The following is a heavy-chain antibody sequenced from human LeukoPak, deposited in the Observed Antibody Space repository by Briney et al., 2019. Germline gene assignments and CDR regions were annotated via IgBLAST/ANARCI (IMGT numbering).Heavy chain of an antibody. D-gene: IGHD3-3*01. CDR2: IYYSGST. CDR1: GGSINSYY. Sequence: QPSETLSLTCTVSGGSINSYYWHWIRQSPGKGLEWIGHIYYSGSTNYNPSLKSRVTISVDTSKNQFSLKLSSVTAADTAVYYCARRDFNGWFDPLGQGSLVTVSS. V-gene: IGHV4-59*08. CDR3: ARRDFNGWFDP. J-gene: IGHJ5*02.